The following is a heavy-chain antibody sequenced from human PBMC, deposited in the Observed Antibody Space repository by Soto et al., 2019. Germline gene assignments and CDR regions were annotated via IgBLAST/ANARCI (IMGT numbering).Heavy chain of an antibody. J-gene: IGHJ6*02. CDR2: IIPIFGTA. CDR1: GGTFSSYA. V-gene: IGHV1-69*13. Sequence: GASVKVSCKASGGTFSSYAISWVRQAPGQGLEWMGGIIPIFGTANYAQKFQGRVTITADESTSTAYMELSSLRSEDTAVYYCASRDEPRPGYYYYYGMDVWGQGTTVTVS. D-gene: IGHD6-6*01. CDR3: ASRDEPRPGYYYYYGMDV.